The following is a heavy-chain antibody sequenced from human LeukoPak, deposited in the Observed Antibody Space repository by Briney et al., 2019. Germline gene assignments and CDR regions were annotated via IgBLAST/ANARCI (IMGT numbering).Heavy chain of an antibody. CDR2: INWNGGST. J-gene: IGHJ4*02. V-gene: IGHV3-20*04. Sequence: GGSLRLSCVASGFTFDDYDMNWVRQAPGKGLEWVSRINWNGGSTAYADSVKGRFTISRDNAKNSLYLHMNSLTVEDTAVYYCSRDPRHSDYWGQGTLVTVSS. CDR1: GFTFDDYD. CDR3: SRDPRHSDY.